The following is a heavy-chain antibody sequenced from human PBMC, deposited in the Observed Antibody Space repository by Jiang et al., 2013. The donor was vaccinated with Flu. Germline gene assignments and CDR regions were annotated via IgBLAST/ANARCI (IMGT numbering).Heavy chain of an antibody. Sequence: GGSISSYYWSWIRQPAGKGLEWIGRIYTSGSXNYNPSLKSRVTMSVDTSKNQFSLKLSSVTAADTAVYYCARGLKWELLHGGAFDIWGQGTMVTVSS. CDR2: IYTSGSX. CDR1: GGSISSYY. V-gene: IGHV4-4*07. CDR3: ARGLKWELLHGGAFDI. D-gene: IGHD1-26*01. J-gene: IGHJ3*02.